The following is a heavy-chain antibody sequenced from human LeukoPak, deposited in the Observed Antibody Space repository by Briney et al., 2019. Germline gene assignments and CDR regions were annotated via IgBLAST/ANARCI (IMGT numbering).Heavy chain of an antibody. CDR2: INPNSGGT. CDR3: ARDGDPLAAGGWFDP. Sequence: ASVKVSCKASGYTFTGYYMHWVRQAPGQGLEWMGWINPNSGGTNYAQKFQGRVTMTRDTSISTAYMELSRLRSDDTAVYYCARDGDPLAAGGWFDPWGQGTLVTVSS. V-gene: IGHV1-2*02. J-gene: IGHJ5*02. D-gene: IGHD6-13*01. CDR1: GYTFTGYY.